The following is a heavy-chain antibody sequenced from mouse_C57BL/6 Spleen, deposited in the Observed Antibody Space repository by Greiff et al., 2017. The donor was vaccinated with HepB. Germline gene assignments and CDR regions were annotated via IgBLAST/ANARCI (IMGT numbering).Heavy chain of an antibody. CDR2: INPNNGGT. CDR3: ARLADSSGPAWFAY. V-gene: IGHV1-18*01. J-gene: IGHJ3*01. CDR1: GYTFTDYN. Sequence: EVQVVESGPELVKPGASVKIPCKASGYTFTDYNMDWVKQSHGKSLEWIGDINPNNGGTIYNQKFKGKATLTVDKSSSTAYMELRSLTSEDTAVYYCARLADSSGPAWFAYWGQGTLVTVSA. D-gene: IGHD3-2*02.